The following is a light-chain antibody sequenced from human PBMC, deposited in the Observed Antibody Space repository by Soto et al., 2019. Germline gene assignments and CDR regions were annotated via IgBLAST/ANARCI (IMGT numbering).Light chain of an antibody. Sequence: DIQITHSPSSLSASVGEGVTITFRASQYISNYLNWYQQKPGKAPKLLIYDESNLETGVPSRFSGSGSATAFTFTISSLQPEDIATYYCQQYDNLPINFGQGTRLEIK. CDR1: QYISNY. V-gene: IGKV1-33*01. J-gene: IGKJ5*01. CDR3: QQYDNLPIN. CDR2: DES.